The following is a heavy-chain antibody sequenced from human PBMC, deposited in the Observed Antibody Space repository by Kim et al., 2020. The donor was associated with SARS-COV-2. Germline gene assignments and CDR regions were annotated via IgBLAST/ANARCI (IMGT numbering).Heavy chain of an antibody. D-gene: IGHD3-10*01. Sequence: AGSVKGRFTISRDNAKNTLYLQMNSLRAEDTAVYYCARDREVRGPSGFDPWGQGTLVTVSS. J-gene: IGHJ5*02. V-gene: IGHV3-74*01. CDR3: ARDREVRGPSGFDP.